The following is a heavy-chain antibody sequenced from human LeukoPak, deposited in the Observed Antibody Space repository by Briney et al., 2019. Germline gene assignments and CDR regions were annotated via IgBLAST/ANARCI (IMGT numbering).Heavy chain of an antibody. CDR2: IKQDGSEK. D-gene: IGHD6-19*01. CDR1: GFTFSSHW. J-gene: IGHJ4*02. CDR3: ARGSSAIEY. Sequence: GGPLRLSCAASGFTFSSHWMSWVRQAPGKGLEWVGNIKQDGSEKNYVDSVKGRFTISRDNGKNSLYLQMNSLRVEDTAVYYCARGSSAIEYWGQGTLVTVSS. V-gene: IGHV3-7*01.